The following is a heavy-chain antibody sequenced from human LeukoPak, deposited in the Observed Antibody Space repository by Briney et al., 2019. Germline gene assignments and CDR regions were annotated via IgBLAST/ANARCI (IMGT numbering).Heavy chain of an antibody. CDR1: GFTFSSYA. Sequence: PGGSLRLSCAASGFTFSSYAMHWVRQAPGKGLEWVAVISYDGSNKYYADSVKGRFTISRDNSKNTLYLQMNSLRAEDTAVYYCARDRRWLVTRYFDYWGQGTLVTVSS. CDR3: ARDRRWLVTRYFDY. D-gene: IGHD6-19*01. CDR2: ISYDGSNK. V-gene: IGHV3-30*04. J-gene: IGHJ4*02.